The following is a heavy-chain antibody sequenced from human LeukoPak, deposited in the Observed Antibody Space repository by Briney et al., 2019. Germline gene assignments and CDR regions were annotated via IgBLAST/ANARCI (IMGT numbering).Heavy chain of an antibody. V-gene: IGHV1-58*02. CDR2: IVVGSGNT. Sequence: SVKVSRKASGFTFTSSAMQWVRQARGQRLEWIGWIVVGSGNTNYAQKFQERVTITRDMSTSTAYMELSSLRSEDTAVYYCARGTMISFLGYDAFDIWGQGTMVTVSS. J-gene: IGHJ3*02. CDR3: ARGTMISFLGYDAFDI. D-gene: IGHD3-22*01. CDR1: GFTFTSSA.